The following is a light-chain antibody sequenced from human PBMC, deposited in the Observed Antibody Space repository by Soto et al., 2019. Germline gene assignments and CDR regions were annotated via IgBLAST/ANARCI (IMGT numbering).Light chain of an antibody. CDR3: QQYNSYSQT. CDR1: QTISNW. J-gene: IGKJ1*01. V-gene: IGKV1-5*03. Sequence: IQMTQSPSTLSASVGDRVTITCQASQTISNWLARYQQKPGKAPKLLIYKASTLESGVPSRFSGSGSGTEFTLTISSLQPEDFATYYCQQYNSYSQTFGQGTKVEIK. CDR2: KAS.